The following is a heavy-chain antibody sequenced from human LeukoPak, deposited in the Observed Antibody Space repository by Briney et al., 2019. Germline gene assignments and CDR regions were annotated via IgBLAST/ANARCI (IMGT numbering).Heavy chain of an antibody. CDR2: IYTRGST. CDR3: ARDGRYGSGSYSEAHFDY. CDR1: GGSISSYY. V-gene: IGHV4-4*07. D-gene: IGHD3-10*01. Sequence: SETLSLTCTVSGGSISSYYWSWIRQPAGKGLEWIGRIYTRGSTNYNPSLKSRVTISIDTSKNHFSLKLSSVTATDTAMYYCARDGRYGSGSYSEAHFDYWGQGTLVTVSS. J-gene: IGHJ4*02.